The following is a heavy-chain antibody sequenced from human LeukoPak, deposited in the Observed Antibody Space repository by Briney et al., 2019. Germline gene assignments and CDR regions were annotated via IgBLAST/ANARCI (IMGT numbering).Heavy chain of an antibody. D-gene: IGHD1-26*01. CDR1: AYTFTTSD. V-gene: IGHV1-8*01. Sequence: GASVKVSCKASAYTFTTSDINWVRQAAGQGLECMGWMNPNSGHAGYAQRFQGRVTMTRNTSISTAYMELSSLRSDDTAVYYCARPSGLLDSHDAFDIWGQGTMVTVSS. CDR2: MNPNSGHA. CDR3: ARPSGLLDSHDAFDI. J-gene: IGHJ3*02.